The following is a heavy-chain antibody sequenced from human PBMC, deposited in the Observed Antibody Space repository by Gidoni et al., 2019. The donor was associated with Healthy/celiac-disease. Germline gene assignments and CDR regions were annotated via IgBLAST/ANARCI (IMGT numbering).Heavy chain of an antibody. J-gene: IGHJ6*03. CDR2: IIPSFGTA. V-gene: IGHV1-69*01. D-gene: IGHD6-13*01. CDR1: GGTFSRYA. CDR3: ARDLKLAAAGTRYYYYYYMDV. Sequence: QVQLVQSGAEVKKPGSSVQVSCKASGGTFSRYAISWVRQAPGQGLEWMGGIIPSFGTANYEQKFQGRVTITADESTSTAYMELSSLRSEDTAVYYCARDLKLAAAGTRYYYYYYMDVWGKGTTVTVSS.